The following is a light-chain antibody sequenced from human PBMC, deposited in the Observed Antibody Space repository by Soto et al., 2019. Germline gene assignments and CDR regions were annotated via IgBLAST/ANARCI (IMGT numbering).Light chain of an antibody. J-gene: IGKJ1*01. Sequence: DIQMTQSPSTLPASVGDRVTITCRASQSISTWLAWYQQKPGKAPNLLIHKASYLASGVPSRFSGGGSGTEFTLTISSLQPDDFATYYCQQYSSYWTFGQGTKVEIK. CDR2: KAS. CDR3: QQYSSYWT. CDR1: QSISTW. V-gene: IGKV1-5*03.